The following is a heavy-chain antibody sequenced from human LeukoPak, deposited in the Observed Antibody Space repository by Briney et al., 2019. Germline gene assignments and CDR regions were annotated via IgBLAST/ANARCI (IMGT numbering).Heavy chain of an antibody. CDR1: GGSISSHY. CDR2: IYYSGST. CDR3: ARGSAAGLPY. J-gene: IGHJ4*02. D-gene: IGHD6-13*01. V-gene: IGHV4-59*11. Sequence: SETLSLTCTVSGGSISSHYWSWIRQPPGKGLEWIGYIYYSGSTNYNPSLKSRVTISVDTSKNQFSLKLSSVTAADTAVYYCARGSAAGLPYWGQGTLVTVSS.